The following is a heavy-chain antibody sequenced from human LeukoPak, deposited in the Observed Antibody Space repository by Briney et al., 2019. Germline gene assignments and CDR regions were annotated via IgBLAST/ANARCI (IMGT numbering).Heavy chain of an antibody. CDR2: ISGSGGST. D-gene: IGHD6-19*01. J-gene: IGHJ4*02. Sequence: PGGTLRLSCAASGFTFSSYAMSWVRQAPGKGLEWVSAISGSGGSTHYADSVKGRFTISRDNSKNTLYLQMNSLRAEDTAVYYCAKVAVAEIYYFDYWGQGTLVTVSS. CDR1: GFTFSSYA. V-gene: IGHV3-23*01. CDR3: AKVAVAEIYYFDY.